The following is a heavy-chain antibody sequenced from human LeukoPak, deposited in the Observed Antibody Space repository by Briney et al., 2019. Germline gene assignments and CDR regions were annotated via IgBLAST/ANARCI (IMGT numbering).Heavy chain of an antibody. Sequence: GRSLRLSCAASGFTFSSYGMHWVRQAPGKGLEWVAVISYDGSNKYYADSVKGRFTISRDNSKNTLYLQMNSLRAEDTAVYYCARAPRRGGVATIGIAVWGQGTLVTVSS. V-gene: IGHV3-30*03. CDR1: GFTFSSYG. CDR3: ARAPRRGGVATIGIAV. CDR2: ISYDGSNK. J-gene: IGHJ4*02. D-gene: IGHD5-24*01.